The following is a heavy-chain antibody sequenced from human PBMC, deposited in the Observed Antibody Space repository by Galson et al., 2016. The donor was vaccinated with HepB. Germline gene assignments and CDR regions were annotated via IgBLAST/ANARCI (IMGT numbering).Heavy chain of an antibody. CDR3: ARQKPSTTADFDY. D-gene: IGHD4-17*01. V-gene: IGHV4-4*02. J-gene: IGHJ4*02. Sequence: SETLSLTCAVSGGSISSSFWWSWVRQPPGKGPEWIGEIYHSESANYESSLKSRVTISLDKSKNQFSLKLSSVTAADTAVYYCARQKPSTTADFDYWGQGTLVTVSS. CDR2: IYHSESA. CDR1: GGSISSSFW.